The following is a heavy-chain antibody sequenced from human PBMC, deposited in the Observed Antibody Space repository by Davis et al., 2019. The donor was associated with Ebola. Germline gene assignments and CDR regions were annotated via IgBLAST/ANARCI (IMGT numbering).Heavy chain of an antibody. CDR1: GFTFSRYW. J-gene: IGHJ5*02. D-gene: IGHD6-13*01. CDR3: ARDRYSSSWLQGFDP. Sequence: GESLKISCAASGFTFSRYWMHWVRQAPGKGLVWVSRISTDVSSTSYADSVKGRFTISSDNAKNTLYLQMNSLRAEDTAVYYCARDRYSSSWLQGFDPWGQGTLVTVYS. CDR2: ISTDVSST. V-gene: IGHV3-74*01.